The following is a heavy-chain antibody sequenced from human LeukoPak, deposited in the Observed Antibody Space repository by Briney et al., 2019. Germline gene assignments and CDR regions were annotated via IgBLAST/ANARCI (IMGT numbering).Heavy chain of an antibody. CDR1: GCSISGYY. CDR2: IYYTGIT. J-gene: IGHJ5*02. CDR3: ARLHSSRAEEFDP. Sequence: PSETLSLTCTVSGCSISGYYWSWLRQSPGKGLEWIGYIYYTGITAYNPSLGSRVTISVDRSNNQFSLRLPSGTAADKAVYYCARLHSSRAEEFDPWGQGTLVTVSS. V-gene: IGHV4-59*01.